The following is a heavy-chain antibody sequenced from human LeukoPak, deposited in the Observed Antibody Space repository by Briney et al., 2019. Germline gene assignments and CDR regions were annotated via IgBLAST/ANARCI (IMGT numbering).Heavy chain of an antibody. V-gene: IGHV1-69*13. J-gene: IGHJ5*02. CDR1: GGTFSSYA. CDR3: ARDLLGLPKRDYYDSSGYPFDP. CDR2: IIPIFGTA. Sequence: SVKVSCKASGGTFSSYAISWVRQAPGQGLEWMGGIIPIFGTANYAQKFQGRVTITADESTSTAYMELSSLRSEDTAVYYCARDLLGLPKRDYYDSSGYPFDPWGQGTLVTVSS. D-gene: IGHD3-22*01.